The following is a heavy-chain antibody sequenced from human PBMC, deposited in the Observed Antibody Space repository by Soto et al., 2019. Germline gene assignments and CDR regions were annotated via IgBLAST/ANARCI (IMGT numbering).Heavy chain of an antibody. J-gene: IGHJ3*02. D-gene: IGHD2-2*02. Sequence: QVQLVQSGAEVKKPGSLVKVSCKASGGTFSSYAISWVRQAPGQGLEWMGGIIPIFGTANYAQKFQGRVTITADESTSTAYMELSSLRSEDTAVYYCARDLVVVVPAAIRDDAFDIWGQGTMVTVSS. CDR1: GGTFSSYA. V-gene: IGHV1-69*01. CDR3: ARDLVVVVPAAIRDDAFDI. CDR2: IIPIFGTA.